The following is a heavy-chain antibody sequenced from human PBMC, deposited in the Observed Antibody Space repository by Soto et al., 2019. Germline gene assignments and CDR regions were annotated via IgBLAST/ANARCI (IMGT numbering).Heavy chain of an antibody. D-gene: IGHD3-10*01. J-gene: IGHJ4*02. CDR1: GGSISSSSYY. CDR2: LYLSGIT. V-gene: IGHV4-39*01. Sequence: QLQLQESGPGLVKPSETLSLTCTVSGGSISSSSYYWDWIRQPPGKGLEWIGSLYLSGITYYNPSLKSRVTISVDTSDNQFSLKLSSVTAADTAVYYCARQVVDGTLAGTGSFDYWGQGTLVTVSS. CDR3: ARQVVDGTLAGTGSFDY.